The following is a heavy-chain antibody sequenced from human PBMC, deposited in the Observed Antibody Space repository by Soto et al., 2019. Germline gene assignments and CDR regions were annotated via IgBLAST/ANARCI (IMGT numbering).Heavy chain of an antibody. CDR2: IKSKTDGGTT. D-gene: IGHD3-16*01. CDR3: TTAVMYRAHAFDI. V-gene: IGHV3-15*07. Sequence: GGSLRLSCAASGFTFSNAWMNWVRQATGKGLEWVGRIKSKTDGGTTDYAAPVKGRFTISRDDSKNTLYLQMNSLKTEDTAVYYCTTAVMYRAHAFDIWGQGTMVTVSS. J-gene: IGHJ3*02. CDR1: GFTFSNAW.